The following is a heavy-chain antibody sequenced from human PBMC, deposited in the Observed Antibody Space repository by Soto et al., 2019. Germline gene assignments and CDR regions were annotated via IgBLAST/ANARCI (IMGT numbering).Heavy chain of an antibody. D-gene: IGHD3-9*01. V-gene: IGHV3-33*01. J-gene: IGHJ6*02. Sequence: TGGSLRLSCAASGFTFSSYGMHWVRQAPGKGLEWVAVIWYDGSNKYYADSVKGRFTISRDNSKNTLCLQMNSLRAEDTAVYYCAREYDILTGYYDPQNYGMDVWGQGTTVTVSS. CDR3: AREYDILTGYYDPQNYGMDV. CDR1: GFTFSSYG. CDR2: IWYDGSNK.